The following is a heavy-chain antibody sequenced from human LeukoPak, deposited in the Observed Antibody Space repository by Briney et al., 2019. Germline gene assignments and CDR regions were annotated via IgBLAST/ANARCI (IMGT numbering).Heavy chain of an antibody. J-gene: IGHJ5*02. D-gene: IGHD3-22*01. CDR1: GGSITASSYY. CDR2: IYYGGST. CDR3: ARSRYYDSSSFDP. V-gene: IGHV4-39*01. Sequence: SETLSLTCTVSGGSITASSYYWGWIRQPPGKGLEWIGSIYYGGSTYYNPPLKSRLTMSVDTSRNQFSLKVNSVTAADTAVYYCARSRYYDSSSFDPWGQGTLVTVSS.